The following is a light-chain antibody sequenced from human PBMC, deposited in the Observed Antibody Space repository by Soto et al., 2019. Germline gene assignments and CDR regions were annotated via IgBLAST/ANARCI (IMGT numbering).Light chain of an antibody. Sequence: QSALTQPPSASGSPGQSVTSSCTGTRSDGGGSNYVSWYQQHPGKAPKLMIYEFSKRPAGVPDRFSGYKSGNTASLTVSGLQAEDEADYYCSSYAGSNNWVFGGGTKVTVL. CDR3: SSYAGSNNWV. CDR2: EFS. J-gene: IGLJ3*02. V-gene: IGLV2-8*01. CDR1: RSDGGGSNY.